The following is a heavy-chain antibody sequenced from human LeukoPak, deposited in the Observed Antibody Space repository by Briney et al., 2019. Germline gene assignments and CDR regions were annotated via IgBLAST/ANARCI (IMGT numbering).Heavy chain of an antibody. D-gene: IGHD5-12*01. V-gene: IGHV3-48*02. CDR3: ARGGSGYGDYSYFFGLGV. Sequence: GGSLRLSCAASAFTFSSYSMNWVRQAPGKGLDWVSYISSSSITIYYADSVKGRFTISRDNAKNSLYLQMNSLRDEDTAVYYCARGGSGYGDYSYFFGLGVWGQGTTVTVSS. CDR2: ISSSSITI. J-gene: IGHJ6*02. CDR1: AFTFSSYS.